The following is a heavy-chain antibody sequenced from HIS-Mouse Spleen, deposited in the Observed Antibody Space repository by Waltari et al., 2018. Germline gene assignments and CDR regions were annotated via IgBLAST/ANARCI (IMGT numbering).Heavy chain of an antibody. CDR3: AKVGGSYYFDY. V-gene: IGHV3-23*01. Sequence: EVQLLESGGVLVQPGGSLRLSCAASGFTFSTHALSWVRQAPGKGLEWVSAISGSGGSTYYADSVKGRFTISRDNSKNTLYLQMNSLRAEDTAVYYCAKVGGSYYFDYWGQGTLVTVSS. D-gene: IGHD1-26*01. CDR2: ISGSGGST. J-gene: IGHJ4*02. CDR1: GFTFSTHA.